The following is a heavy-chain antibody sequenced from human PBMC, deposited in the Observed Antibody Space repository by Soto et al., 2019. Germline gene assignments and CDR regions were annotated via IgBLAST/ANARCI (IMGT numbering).Heavy chain of an antibody. CDR1: VGSMISNYW. Sequence: SATLSLTFSASVGSMISNYWWAWIGQSPGEGLVWIVSIYHSGTTYYNPSLESRVIISVDTSESRFALRLTSVTAADSPVYYCARKDNVGHYPYF. D-gene: IGHD2-15*01. V-gene: IGHV4-38-2*01. CDR3: ARKDNVGHYPYF. J-gene: IGHJ4*01. CDR2: IYHSGTT.